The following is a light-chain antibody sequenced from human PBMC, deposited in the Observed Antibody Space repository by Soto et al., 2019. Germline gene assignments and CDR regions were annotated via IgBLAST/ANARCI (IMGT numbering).Light chain of an antibody. V-gene: IGKV3-15*01. J-gene: IGKJ1*01. CDR2: DAP. CDR1: TSFVSE. CDR3: MQYNKWPLRT. Sequence: PGERLTLSCIVSTSFVSELAWCQQRSGEVPTLLTLDAPARAAGSPARLSGSGCGTEFTLTINSLQSEDFGVYYCMQYNKWPLRTFGQGTKVDIK.